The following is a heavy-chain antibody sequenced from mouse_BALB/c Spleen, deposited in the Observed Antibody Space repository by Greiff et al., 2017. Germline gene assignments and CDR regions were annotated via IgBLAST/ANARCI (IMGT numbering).Heavy chain of an antibody. Sequence: EVKVVESGGGLVKPGGSLKLSCAASGFTFSSYAMSWVRQTPEKRLEWVATISSGGSYTYYPDSVKGRFTISRDNAKNTLYLQLSSLRSEDTAMYYCARQGYDYDWFAYWGQGTLVTVSA. D-gene: IGHD2-4*01. J-gene: IGHJ3*01. CDR3: ARQGYDYDWFAY. CDR1: GFTFSSYA. V-gene: IGHV5-9-3*01. CDR2: ISSGGSYT.